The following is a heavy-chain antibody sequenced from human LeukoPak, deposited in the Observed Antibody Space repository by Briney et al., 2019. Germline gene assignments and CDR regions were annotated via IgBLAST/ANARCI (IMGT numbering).Heavy chain of an antibody. J-gene: IGHJ4*02. V-gene: IGHV4-34*01. CDR3: KVGAHRFDY. CDR2: INHSGST. Sequence: PSETLSLTCAVYGGSFSGYYWSWIRQPPGKGLEWIGEINHSGSTNYNPSLKSRVTISVDTSKNQFSLKLSSVTAADTAVYYCKVGAHRFDYWGQGTLVTVSS. CDR1: GGSFSGYY. D-gene: IGHD1-26*01.